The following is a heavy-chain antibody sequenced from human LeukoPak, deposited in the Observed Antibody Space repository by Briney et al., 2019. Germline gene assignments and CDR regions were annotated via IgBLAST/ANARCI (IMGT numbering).Heavy chain of an antibody. CDR2: IYSGGSS. D-gene: IGHD6-13*01. V-gene: IGHV3-53*01. J-gene: IGHJ4*02. CDR3: ARAYSSSFWYFDY. CDR1: GFTVSSNY. Sequence: PGGSLRLSCAASGFTVSSNYMSWVRQAPGKGLEWVSVIYSGGSSYYADSVKGRFTISSDNSKNTLYLQMNSLRAEDTAVYYCARAYSSSFWYFDYWGQGTLVTVSP.